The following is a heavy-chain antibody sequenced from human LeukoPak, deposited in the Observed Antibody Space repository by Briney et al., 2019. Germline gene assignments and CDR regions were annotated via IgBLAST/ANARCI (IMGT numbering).Heavy chain of an antibody. J-gene: IGHJ3*02. CDR2: IIPIFDTP. V-gene: IGHV1-69*05. CDR1: GGTFSNYA. D-gene: IGHD3-22*01. Sequence: ASVKVSCKTSGGTFSNYAISWVRQAPGQGLEWMGVIIPIFDTPNYAQKWQGRVTITTDESTSTVYMELRSLRSEDTAVYYCASQLFHLDSSGYSLDALDIWGQGTMVTVSS. CDR3: ASQLFHLDSSGYSLDALDI.